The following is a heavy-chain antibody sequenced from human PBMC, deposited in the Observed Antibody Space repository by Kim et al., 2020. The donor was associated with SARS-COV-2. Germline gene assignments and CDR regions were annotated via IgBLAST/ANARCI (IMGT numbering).Heavy chain of an antibody. J-gene: IGHJ6*02. CDR3: VRAGITMLRGSHYSYGMDV. Sequence: GGSLRLSCAASGLTFSSYSMNWVRQGAGKGLVWVSQINSDGSTTNYADSVRGRFTMSRDNAKNTLYLQMNSLRAEDTAVYYCVRAGITMLRGSHYSYGMDVWGQGTTVTVSS. V-gene: IGHV3-74*01. D-gene: IGHD3-10*01. CDR2: INSDGSTT. CDR1: GLTFSSYS.